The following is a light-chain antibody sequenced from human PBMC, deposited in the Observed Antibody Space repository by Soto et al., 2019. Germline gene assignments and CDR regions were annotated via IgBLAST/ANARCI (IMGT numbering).Light chain of an antibody. CDR2: EGT. CDR1: SSDVGSYNL. J-gene: IGLJ1*01. CDR3: CSYAGSNTLGV. Sequence: QAASVSGSPGQSITISCTGTSSDVGSYNLVSWYQHYPGRAPKLLIYEGTKRPSGVSNRFSASKSGNAASLTISGLQAEDEADYYCCSYAGSNTLGVFGTGTKLTVL. V-gene: IGLV2-23*01.